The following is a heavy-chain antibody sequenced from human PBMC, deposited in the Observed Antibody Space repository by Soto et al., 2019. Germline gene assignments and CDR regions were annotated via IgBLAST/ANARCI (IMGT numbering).Heavy chain of an antibody. V-gene: IGHV4-4*02. CDR2: IYHSGST. CDR1: GGSISSSNW. J-gene: IGHJ4*02. Sequence: SETLSLTCAVSGGSISSSNWWNWVRQPPGKGLEWIGEIYHSGSTNYNPSLKSRVTISVDTSKNQFSLKLSSVTAADTAVYYCARGLILTGYYTIDYWGQGTLVTVSS. CDR3: ARGLILTGYYTIDY. D-gene: IGHD3-9*01.